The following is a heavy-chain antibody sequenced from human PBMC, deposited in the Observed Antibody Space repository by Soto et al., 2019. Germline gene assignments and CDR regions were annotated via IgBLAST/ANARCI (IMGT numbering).Heavy chain of an antibody. CDR2: IKQDGSEK. D-gene: IGHD6-25*01. V-gene: IGHV3-7*01. Sequence: PGGSLRLSCAASGFTFSSYWMSWVRQAPGKGLEWVANIKQDGSEKYYVDSVKGRFTISRDNAKNSLYLQMNSLRAEDTAMYYCARAARLQWFDPWGQGTLVTVSS. J-gene: IGHJ5*02. CDR3: ARAARLQWFDP. CDR1: GFTFSSYW.